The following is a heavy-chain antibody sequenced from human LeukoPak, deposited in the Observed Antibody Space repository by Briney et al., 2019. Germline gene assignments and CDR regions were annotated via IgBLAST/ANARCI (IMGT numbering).Heavy chain of an antibody. V-gene: IGHV3-23*01. J-gene: IGHJ6*03. CDR2: ISGSGGST. CDR1: GFTFSTYT. Sequence: GGSLRLSCAASGFTFSTYTMNWVRQAPGKGLEWVSAISGSGGSTYYADSVKGRFTISRDNSKNTLYLQMNSLRAEDTAVYYCARVHSYYYMDVWGKGTTVTISS. CDR3: ARVHSYYYMDV.